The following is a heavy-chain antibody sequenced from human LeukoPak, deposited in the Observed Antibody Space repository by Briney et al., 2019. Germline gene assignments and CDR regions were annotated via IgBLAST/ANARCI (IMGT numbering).Heavy chain of an antibody. Sequence: PGRSLRLSCAASGFTFSSYAMHWVRQAPGKGLEWVAVISYDGSNKYYADSVKGRFTISRDNSKNTLYLQMNSLRAEDTAVYYCARDQRWLQLHYYYYGMDVWGQGTTVTVSS. D-gene: IGHD5-24*01. J-gene: IGHJ6*02. V-gene: IGHV3-30-3*01. CDR1: GFTFSSYA. CDR3: ARDQRWLQLHYYYYGMDV. CDR2: ISYDGSNK.